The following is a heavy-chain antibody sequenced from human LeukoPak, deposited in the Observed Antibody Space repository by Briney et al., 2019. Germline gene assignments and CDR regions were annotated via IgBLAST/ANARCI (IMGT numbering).Heavy chain of an antibody. CDR3: ARVRYRLAETYIDY. CDR2: INPNSGDT. Sequence: ASVKVSCKASGYTFTDYYLHWVRQAPGQGLEWMGWINPNSGDTNYAQKFQGRVTMTRDTSISTAYMELSRLRSDDTAVYYCARVRYRLAETYIDYWGQGTLVTVSS. J-gene: IGHJ4*02. V-gene: IGHV1-2*02. CDR1: GYTFTDYY. D-gene: IGHD3-16*01.